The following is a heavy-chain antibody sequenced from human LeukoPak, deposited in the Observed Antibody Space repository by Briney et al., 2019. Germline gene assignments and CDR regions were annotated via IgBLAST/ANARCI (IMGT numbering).Heavy chain of an antibody. D-gene: IGHD4-17*01. CDR3: ARGTPPALGDYGDYPFDY. V-gene: IGHV4-31*03. J-gene: IGHJ4*02. Sequence: SETLSLTCTVSGGSISGYYWSWIRQHPGKGLEWIGYIYYSGSTYYNPSLKSRVTISVDTSKNQFSLKLSSVTAADTAVYYCARGTPPALGDYGDYPFDYWGQGTLVTVFS. CDR1: GGSISGYY. CDR2: IYYSGST.